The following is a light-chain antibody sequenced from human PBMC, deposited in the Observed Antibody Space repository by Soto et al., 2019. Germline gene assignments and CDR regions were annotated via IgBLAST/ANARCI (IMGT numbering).Light chain of an antibody. V-gene: IGKV3-20*01. CDR3: QQYGSSPIT. J-gene: IGKJ5*01. Sequence: ETVMTQSPATLSVSPGERSTLSCRASQTVIINSLAWYQQKAGQAPRVLIFDVSTRATGIPDRFSGSGSGTDFTLTISRLEPEDFAVYYCQQYGSSPITFGQGTRLENK. CDR2: DVS. CDR1: QTVIINS.